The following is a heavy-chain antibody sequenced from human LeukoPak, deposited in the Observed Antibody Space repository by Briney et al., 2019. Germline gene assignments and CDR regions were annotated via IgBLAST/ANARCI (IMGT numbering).Heavy chain of an antibody. CDR3: ARGSSSWRLFDY. V-gene: IGHV3-11*01. Sequence: PGGSLRPSCAAFGVTLSDYYISWLRQAPGKGLEWVSHISSSGSTKYYADSVKGRFTISRDDAKNSLYLQMNRLRREDTGFYFCARGSSSWRLFDYWLGRTMVTVSS. D-gene: IGHD6-13*01. J-gene: IGHJ4*02. CDR1: GVTLSDYY. CDR2: ISSSGSTK.